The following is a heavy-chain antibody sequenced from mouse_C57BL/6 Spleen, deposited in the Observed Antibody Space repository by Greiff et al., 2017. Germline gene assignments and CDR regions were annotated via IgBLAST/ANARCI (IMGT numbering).Heavy chain of an antibody. V-gene: IGHV7-1*01. CDR3: ARVYSNYDAMDY. CDR2: SRNKANDYTT. J-gene: IGHJ4*01. Sequence: DVKLQESGGGLVQSGRSLRLSCATSGFTFSDFYMEWVRQAPGKGLEWIAASRNKANDYTTAYSASVKGRFIVSRDTSQSILYLQMNALRAEDTAIYYCARVYSNYDAMDYWGQGTSVTVSS. CDR1: GFTFSDFY. D-gene: IGHD2-5*01.